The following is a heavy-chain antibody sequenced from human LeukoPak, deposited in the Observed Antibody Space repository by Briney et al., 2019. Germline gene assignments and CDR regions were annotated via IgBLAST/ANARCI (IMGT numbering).Heavy chain of an antibody. J-gene: IGHJ5*02. CDR2: ISYDGSNK. D-gene: IGHD6-19*01. CDR1: GFTFSSYG. V-gene: IGHV3-30*18. CDR3: AKDKYSSVWYWFDP. Sequence: PGGSLRLSCAASGFTFSSYGMHWVRQAPGKGLEWVAVISYDGSNKYYADSVKGRFTISRDNAKNSLYLQMNSLRAEDTALYYCAKDKYSSVWYWFDPWGQGTLVTVSS.